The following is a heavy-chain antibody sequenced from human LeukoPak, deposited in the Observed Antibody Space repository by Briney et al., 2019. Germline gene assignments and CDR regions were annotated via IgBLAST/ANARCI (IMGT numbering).Heavy chain of an antibody. CDR3: ARGSRIVVVPDAPNWFDP. CDR2: IIPIFGTA. Sequence: ASVKVSCKASGGTFSSYAISWVRQAPGQGLEWMGGIIPIFGTANYAQKFQGRVTITADESTSTAYMELSSLRSEDTAVYYCARGSRIVVVPDAPNWFDPWGQGTLVTVSS. D-gene: IGHD2-2*01. V-gene: IGHV1-69*13. CDR1: GGTFSSYA. J-gene: IGHJ5*02.